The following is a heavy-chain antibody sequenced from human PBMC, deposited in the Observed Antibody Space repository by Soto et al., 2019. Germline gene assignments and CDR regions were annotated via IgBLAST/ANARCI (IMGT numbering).Heavy chain of an antibody. CDR1: GGSISSGGYY. CDR3: ARYCSSTSCYVVNAFDI. CDR2: IYYSGST. V-gene: IGHV4-31*03. J-gene: IGHJ3*02. D-gene: IGHD2-2*01. Sequence: QVQLQESGPGLVKPSQTLSLTCTVSGGSISSGGYYWSWIRQHPGKGLEWIGYIYYSGSTYYNPSLKSRVTISVDTSKNHFSLKLSSVTAADTAVYYCARYCSSTSCYVVNAFDIWGQGTMVTVSS.